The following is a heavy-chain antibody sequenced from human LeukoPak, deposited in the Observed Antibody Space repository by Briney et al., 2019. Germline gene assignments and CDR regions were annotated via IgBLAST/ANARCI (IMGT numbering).Heavy chain of an antibody. CDR3: VKEGVEYSYSYGDY. CDR2: ISYDGGDK. J-gene: IGHJ4*02. D-gene: IGHD3-16*01. CDR1: GFTFSIYG. Sequence: GGSLRLSCTASGFTFSIYGMHWVRQAPGKGLEWVALISYDGGDKYYAESMKGRITISRDNAENTLYLQMNNLRPDDTAFYFCVKEGVEYSYSYGDYWGQGTLVTVSS. V-gene: IGHV3-30*18.